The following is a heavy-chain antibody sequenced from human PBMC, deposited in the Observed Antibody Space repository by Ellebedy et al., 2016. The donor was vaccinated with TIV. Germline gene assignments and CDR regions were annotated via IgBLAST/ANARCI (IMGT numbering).Heavy chain of an antibody. CDR2: ISWNSGSI. V-gene: IGHV3-9*01. Sequence: PGGSLRLSCAASGFTFDDYAMHWVRQAPGKGLEWVSGISWNSGSIGYADSVKGRFTISRDNAKNSLYLQMNSLRAEDTAVYYCAKDYFYDSSGGYFDYWGQGTLVTVSS. D-gene: IGHD3-22*01. J-gene: IGHJ4*02. CDR1: GFTFDDYA. CDR3: AKDYFYDSSGGYFDY.